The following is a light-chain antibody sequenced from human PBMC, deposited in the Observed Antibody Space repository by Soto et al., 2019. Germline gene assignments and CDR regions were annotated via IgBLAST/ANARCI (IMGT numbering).Light chain of an antibody. Sequence: EIVLTQSPGTLSLSPGERATLFCRANQTVSRIFLAWYQQKPGQAPRLLIYGASTRATGIPDRFSGSGSGTDFTLTIRRLEPEDFAMYYCQQYESSRTFGQGTKVEMK. J-gene: IGKJ1*01. V-gene: IGKV3-20*01. CDR3: QQYESSRT. CDR1: QTVSRIF. CDR2: GAS.